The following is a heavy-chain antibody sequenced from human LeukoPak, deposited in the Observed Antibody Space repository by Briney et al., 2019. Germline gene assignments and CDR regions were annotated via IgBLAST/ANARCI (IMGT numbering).Heavy chain of an antibody. CDR1: GGPLTSYY. D-gene: IGHD2-15*01. V-gene: IGHV4-59*01. CDR2: IYHSGST. CDR3: ARGAGGCSGGSCRGAFDI. Sequence: PETLSLTCAVSGGPLTSYYWSWIRQPPGKGLEWIGYIYHSGSTYYNPSLKSRVTISVDTSKNQFSLKLSSVTAADTAVYYCARGAGGCSGGSCRGAFDIWGQGTMVTVSS. J-gene: IGHJ3*02.